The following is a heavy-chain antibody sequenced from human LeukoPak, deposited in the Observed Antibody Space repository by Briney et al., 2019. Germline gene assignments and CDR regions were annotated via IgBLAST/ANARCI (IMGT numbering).Heavy chain of an antibody. CDR2: IYTSGST. D-gene: IGHD2-15*01. V-gene: IGHV4-61*02. CDR1: GGSISSGSYY. J-gene: IGHJ6*02. Sequence: PSQTLSLTCTVSGGSISSGSYYWSWIRQPAGTGLEWIGRIYTSGSTNYNPPLKSRVTISVDTSKNQFSLKLSSVTAADTAVYYCAREVGYCSGGSCPTGMDVWGQGTTVTVSS. CDR3: AREVGYCSGGSCPTGMDV.